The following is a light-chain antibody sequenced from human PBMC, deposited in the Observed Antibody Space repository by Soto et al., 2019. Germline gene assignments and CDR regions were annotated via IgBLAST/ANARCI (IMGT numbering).Light chain of an antibody. J-gene: IGKJ1*01. CDR2: DAS. CDR3: QQYTTFWT. CDR1: QSIDNR. Sequence: DIQMTQSPPTLSASVGDRVTITCRASQSIDNRLAWYQQKPGNAPRLLIHDASSLYSGVPSRFSGSGYGTRLTLTISSLQPDDFATYFCQQYTTFWTFGQGTKVEI. V-gene: IGKV1-5*01.